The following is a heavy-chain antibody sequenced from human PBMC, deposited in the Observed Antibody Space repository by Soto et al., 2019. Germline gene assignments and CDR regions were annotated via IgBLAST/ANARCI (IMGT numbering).Heavy chain of an antibody. CDR1: GDSFSGYA. CDR3: AASDSSSWQHDY. Sequence: QVQLVQSGAELKKPGSSVRVSCKISGDSFSGYAISWVRQAPGEGLEWVGGIIPIFETANYAQNFQGRVTITAVESTTTAYMEVTRLRPEDTAIFYCAASDSSSWQHDYWGQGTLITVSS. J-gene: IGHJ4*02. V-gene: IGHV1-69*01. D-gene: IGHD6-13*01. CDR2: IIPIFETA.